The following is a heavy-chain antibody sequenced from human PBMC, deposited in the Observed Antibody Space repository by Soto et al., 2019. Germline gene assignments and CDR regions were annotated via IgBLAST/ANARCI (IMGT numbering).Heavy chain of an antibody. J-gene: IGHJ4*02. CDR1: GGTISSYA. CDR2: IIPIFGTA. V-gene: IGHV1-69*01. D-gene: IGHD6-19*01. CDR3: ATSMGIAVAGDCDY. Sequence: VSCIASGGTISSYAICWVRPAPGQGLEWMGGIIPIFGTANYAQKFQGRVTITADESTSTAYMELSSLRSEDTAVYYCATSMGIAVAGDCDYWGQGPLVSISS.